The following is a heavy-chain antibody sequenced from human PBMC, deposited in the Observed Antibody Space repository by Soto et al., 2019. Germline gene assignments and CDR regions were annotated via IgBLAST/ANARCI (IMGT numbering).Heavy chain of an antibody. CDR3: ASSFHELTGAPSFDF. Sequence: ETLSLTCAVYGGSFRGYYWSWIRQPPGKGLEWIGENNHSGSTNYYPSLKSRFTISVDTSKNQFSLKLSSVTTADTAVYYCASSFHELTGAPSFDFWGQGTLVTVSS. CDR1: GGSFRGYY. V-gene: IGHV4-34*01. CDR2: NNHSGST. D-gene: IGHD1-20*01. J-gene: IGHJ4*02.